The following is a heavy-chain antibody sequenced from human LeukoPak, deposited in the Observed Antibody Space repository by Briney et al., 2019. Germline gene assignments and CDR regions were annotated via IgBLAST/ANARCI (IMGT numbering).Heavy chain of an antibody. CDR2: ISSSSYI. Sequence: GGSLRLSCAASGFTFSSYSMNWVRQAPGKGLEWVSSISSSSYIYYADSVKGRFTISRDNAKNSLYLQMNSLRAEDTAVYYCARGDYGGNFLFDYWGQGTLVTVSS. CDR3: ARGDYGGNFLFDY. J-gene: IGHJ4*02. V-gene: IGHV3-21*01. D-gene: IGHD4-23*01. CDR1: GFTFSSYS.